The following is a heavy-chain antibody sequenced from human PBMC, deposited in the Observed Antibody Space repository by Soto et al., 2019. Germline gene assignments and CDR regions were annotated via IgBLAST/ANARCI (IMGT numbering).Heavy chain of an antibody. D-gene: IGHD2-2*01. Sequence: GASVKVSCKASVYSFTSHGINWVRQAPGQGLEWMGWISPYGYTNYAQRLQGRFTMTTDRSTTTAYLELGRLRSDDTAVYYCVSGAVSRDALEYQDAFHYWGQGTMVTVSS. V-gene: IGHV1-18*01. J-gene: IGHJ4*02. CDR1: VYSFTSHG. CDR3: VSGAVSRDALEYQDAFHY. CDR2: ISPYGYT.